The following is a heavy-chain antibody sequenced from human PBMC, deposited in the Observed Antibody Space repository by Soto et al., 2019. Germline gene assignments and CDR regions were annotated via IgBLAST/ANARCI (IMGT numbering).Heavy chain of an antibody. CDR1: GGSISSGDYY. J-gene: IGHJ6*02. CDR3: ARGGNYYGLRV. V-gene: IGHV4-30-4*01. D-gene: IGHD3-10*01. CDR2: IYDSGST. Sequence: QVQLQESGPGLVKPSQTLSLTCTVSGGSISSGDYYWSWILQPPGKGPEWIGYIYDSGSTYYNAYLKSRVTISLYTSKNQYSLKLTYVSAADTAVYYCARGGNYYGLRVWGQGTTFTVS.